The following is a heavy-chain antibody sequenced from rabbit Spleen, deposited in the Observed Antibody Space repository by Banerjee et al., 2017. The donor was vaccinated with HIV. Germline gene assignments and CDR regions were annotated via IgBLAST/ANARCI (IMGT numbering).Heavy chain of an antibody. J-gene: IGHJ4*01. CDR2: IDTSDGDT. D-gene: IGHD4-1*01. Sequence: QEQLVESGGGLVKPEGSLTLTCTASGFTLSSNWICWVRQAPGKGLEWIACIDTSDGDTDYANWPKGRFTISKASSTTVTLKMTSLTAADTATYFCARDLTDAIGWNFGWWGPGTLVTVS. V-gene: IGHV1S45*01. CDR1: GFTLSSNW. CDR3: ARDLTDAIGWNFGW.